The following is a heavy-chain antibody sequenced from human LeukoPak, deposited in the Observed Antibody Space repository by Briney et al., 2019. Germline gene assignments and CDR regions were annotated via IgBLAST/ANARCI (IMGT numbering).Heavy chain of an antibody. CDR3: ARGTRLDYYDSSGYPLRY. Sequence: GGSLRLSCAASGFTFSSYWMSWVRQAPGKGLEWVANIKQDGSEKYYVDSVKGRFTISRDNAKNSLYLQMNSLRAEDTAVYYCARGTRLDYYDSSGYPLRYWGQGTLVTVSS. CDR2: IKQDGSEK. D-gene: IGHD3-22*01. CDR1: GFTFSSYW. J-gene: IGHJ4*02. V-gene: IGHV3-7*01.